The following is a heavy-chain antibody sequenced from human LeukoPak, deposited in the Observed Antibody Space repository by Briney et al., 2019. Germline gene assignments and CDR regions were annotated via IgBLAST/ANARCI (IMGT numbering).Heavy chain of an antibody. V-gene: IGHV4-59*01. CDR2: VYYSGSS. J-gene: IGHJ3*02. D-gene: IGHD3-3*01. Sequence: SETLSLTCTVSGGSISSYYWSWIRQPPGKGLEWIGYVYYSGSSHYNPSLKSRVTISVDTSKSQFSLKLSSVTAADTAVYYCASAIFVENAFDIWGQGTMVTVSS. CDR3: ASAIFVENAFDI. CDR1: GGSISSYY.